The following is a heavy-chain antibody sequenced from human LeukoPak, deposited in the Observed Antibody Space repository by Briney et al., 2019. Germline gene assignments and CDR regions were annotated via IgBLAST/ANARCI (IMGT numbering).Heavy chain of an antibody. J-gene: IGHJ4*02. CDR2: IYYSGST. CDR1: GGSFRSNSHY. V-gene: IGHV4-39*07. D-gene: IGHD6-13*01. Sequence: SETLSLTCTVSGGSFRSNSHYWGWIRQPPGKGLEWTGNIYYSGSTYYNASLKSRVIISVDTSRNQFSQKLSSVTAADTAVYYCARRVNGSWYFDYWGQGTLVTVSS. CDR3: ARRVNGSWYFDY.